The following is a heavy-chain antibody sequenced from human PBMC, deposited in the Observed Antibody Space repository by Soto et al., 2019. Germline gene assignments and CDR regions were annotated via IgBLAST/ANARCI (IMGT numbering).Heavy chain of an antibody. V-gene: IGHV4-31*01. J-gene: IGHJ3*02. D-gene: IGHD1-1*01. Sequence: QVQLRESGPGLVKPSQTLSLTCTVSGGSISSGGYYWSWIRQHPGKGLEWIGYIYYSGSTYCNPSLKSLVTISVDRSKNQFSLKLSSVTAADTAVYYCARDQLSHAFDIWGQETMVTVSS. CDR2: IYYSGST. CDR3: ARDQLSHAFDI. CDR1: GGSISSGGYY.